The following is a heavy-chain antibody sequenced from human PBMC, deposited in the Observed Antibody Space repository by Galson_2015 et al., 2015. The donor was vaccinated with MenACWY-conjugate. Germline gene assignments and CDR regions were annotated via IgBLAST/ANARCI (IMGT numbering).Heavy chain of an antibody. CDR3: ARLGARLGRTTNCYSCDWFDL. J-gene: IGHJ5*01. V-gene: IGHV4-59*08. Sequence: ETLSLTCSVSGGSISSYYWSWIRQPPGKGLEYIGYIYNSEGINYNPSLKSRATMSVDTSKNLFSLKLSSVTAADTAVYYCARLGARLGRTTNCYSCDWFDLWGQGTLVTVSS. D-gene: IGHD2-2*01. CDR1: GGSISSYY. CDR2: IYNSEGI.